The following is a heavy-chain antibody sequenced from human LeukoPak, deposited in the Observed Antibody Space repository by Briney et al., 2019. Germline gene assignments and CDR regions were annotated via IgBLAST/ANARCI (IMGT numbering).Heavy chain of an antibody. D-gene: IGHD4/OR15-4a*01. CDR3: ARHIGLTTRYFDY. J-gene: IGHJ4*02. Sequence: GESLKISRKGSGYIFTTYWIGWVRQMPGKGLEGMGMIYPGDSDTRYSPSFQGHVTISADTSITTAYLQLSSLKASDTAMYYCARHIGLTTRYFDYWGQGTLVTVSS. CDR2: IYPGDSDT. CDR1: GYIFTTYW. V-gene: IGHV5-51*01.